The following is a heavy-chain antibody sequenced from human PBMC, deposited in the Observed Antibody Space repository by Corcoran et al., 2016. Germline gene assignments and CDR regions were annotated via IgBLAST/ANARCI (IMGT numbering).Heavy chain of an antibody. J-gene: IGHJ6*02. CDR1: GGSISSYY. CDR3: ARGHEAWRQLGSWHPPGMDV. CDR2: IYYSGST. D-gene: IGHD5-18*01. V-gene: IGHV4-59*01. Sequence: QVQLQESGPGLVKPSETLSLTCTVSGGSISSYYWSWIRQPPGKGLEWIGYIYYSGSTNYNPSLKSRVTISVDTSKNQFSLKLSSVTAADTAVHYCARGHEAWRQLGSWHPPGMDVWGQGTTVTVSS.